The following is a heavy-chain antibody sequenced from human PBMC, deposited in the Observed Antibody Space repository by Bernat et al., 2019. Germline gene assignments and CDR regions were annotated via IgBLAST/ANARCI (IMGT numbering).Heavy chain of an antibody. D-gene: IGHD5-12*01. J-gene: IGHJ5*02. CDR2: INPSGGST. CDR3: ARDGEYSGYGPWFDP. Sequence: QVQLVQSGAEVKKPGASVKVSCKASGYTFTSYYMHWVRQAPGQGLEWMGIINPSGGSTSYAQKFQGRVTMTRDTSTRTVYMELSSLRSEDTAVYYCARDGEYSGYGPWFDPWGQGTLVTVSS. V-gene: IGHV1-46*01. CDR1: GYTFTSYY.